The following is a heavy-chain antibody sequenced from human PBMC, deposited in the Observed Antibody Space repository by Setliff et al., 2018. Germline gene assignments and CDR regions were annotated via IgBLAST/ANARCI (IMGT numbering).Heavy chain of an antibody. J-gene: IGHJ6*02. CDR3: ARDRVSGSSYYYYGMDV. V-gene: IGHV1-3*01. CDR1: GYTFTSYA. CDR2: INAGNGNT. D-gene: IGHD1-26*01. Sequence: GASVKVSCKASGYTFTSYAMHWVRQAPGQRLEWMGWINAGNGNTKYSQKFQGRVTITRDTSASTAYMELSSLRSEDMVVYYCARDRVSGSSYYYYGMDVWGQGTTVTVSS.